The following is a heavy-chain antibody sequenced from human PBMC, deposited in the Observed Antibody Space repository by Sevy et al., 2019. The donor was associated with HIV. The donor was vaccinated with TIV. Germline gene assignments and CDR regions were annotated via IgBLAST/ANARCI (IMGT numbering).Heavy chain of an antibody. CDR3: ARRGGGIAAFANAIDY. Sequence: SETLSLTCTVSGGSVSSSSYYWGWIRQPPGKGLEWIGSIYYSGSTYYTPSLKSRVTISVDTSKTQFSLNLSSVTAADTAVYYCARRGGGIAAFANAIDYWGQGTLVTVSS. CDR2: IYYSGST. CDR1: GGSVSSSSYY. D-gene: IGHD6-13*01. V-gene: IGHV4-39*01. J-gene: IGHJ4*02.